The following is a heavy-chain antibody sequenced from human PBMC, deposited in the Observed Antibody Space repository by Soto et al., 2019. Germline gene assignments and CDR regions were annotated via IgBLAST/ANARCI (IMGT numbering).Heavy chain of an antibody. CDR3: AKDPSFRLGELSLSDY. D-gene: IGHD3-16*02. CDR1: GFTFSSYA. Sequence: PVGSLRLSCAASGFTFSSYAMSWVRQAPGKGLEWVSAISGSGGSTYYADSVKGRFTISRDNSKNTLYLQMNSLRAEDTAVYYCAKDPSFRLGELSLSDYWGQGTLVTVSS. CDR2: ISGSGGST. V-gene: IGHV3-23*01. J-gene: IGHJ4*02.